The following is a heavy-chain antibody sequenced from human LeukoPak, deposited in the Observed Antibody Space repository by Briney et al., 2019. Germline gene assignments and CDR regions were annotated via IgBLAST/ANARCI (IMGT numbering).Heavy chain of an antibody. D-gene: IGHD5-24*01. J-gene: IGHJ4*02. CDR1: GNSYTIYR. Sequence: GGSLKIPSNGTGNSYTIYRISWERQMPGKGLEWMGRIDPSDSYTNYSPSFQGHVTISADQSIGTAYLQWSSLKASDTAIYYCARQVEMATITPDFDYWRQGTLVTVSS. CDR2: IDPSDSYT. V-gene: IGHV5-10-1*01. CDR3: ARQVEMATITPDFDY.